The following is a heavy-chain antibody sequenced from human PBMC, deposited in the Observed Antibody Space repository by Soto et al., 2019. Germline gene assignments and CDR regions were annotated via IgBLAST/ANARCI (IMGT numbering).Heavy chain of an antibody. CDR1: GFTFDGYA. V-gene: IGHV3-9*01. CDR3: AKAVIAEYDAFDI. D-gene: IGHD6-13*01. Sequence: GGSLRLSCAASGFTFDGYAMHWVRQAPGKGLEWVSGISWNSGSIGYADSVKGRFTISRDNAKNSLYLQMNSLSAEDTALFYCAKAVIAEYDAFDIWGQGTMVTVSS. J-gene: IGHJ3*02. CDR2: ISWNSGSI.